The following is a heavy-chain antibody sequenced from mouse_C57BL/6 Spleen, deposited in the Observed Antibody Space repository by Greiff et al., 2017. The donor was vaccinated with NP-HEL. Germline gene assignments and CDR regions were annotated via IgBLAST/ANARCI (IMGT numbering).Heavy chain of an antibody. D-gene: IGHD2-1*01. CDR2: IDPSDSYT. CDR3: ARYYGNYWYFDV. CDR1: GYTFTSYW. Sequence: QVQLQQSGAELVMPGASVKLSCKASGYTFTSYWMHWVKQRPGQGLEWIGEIDPSDSYTNYNQKFKGKSTLTVDKSSSTAYMQLSSLTSEDSAVYYCARYYGNYWYFDVWGTGTTVTVSS. J-gene: IGHJ1*03. V-gene: IGHV1-69*01.